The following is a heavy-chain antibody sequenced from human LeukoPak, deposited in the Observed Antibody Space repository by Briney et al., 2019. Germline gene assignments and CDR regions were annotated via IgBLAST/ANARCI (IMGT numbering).Heavy chain of an antibody. CDR2: IYYSGST. CDR3: ARGRRADCISINCRRGMDYYYYMDV. CDR1: GGSISSYY. V-gene: IGHV4-59*12. D-gene: IGHD2-2*01. Sequence: KTSETLSLTCTVSGGSISSYYWSWIRQPPGKGLEWIGYIYYSGSTNYNPSLKSRVTISVDTSKNQFSLKLSSVTAADTAIYYCARGRRADCISINCRRGMDYYYYMDVWGKGTAVTVSS. J-gene: IGHJ6*03.